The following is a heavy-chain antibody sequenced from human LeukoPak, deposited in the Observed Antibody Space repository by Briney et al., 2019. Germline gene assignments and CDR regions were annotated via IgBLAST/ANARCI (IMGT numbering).Heavy chain of an antibody. CDR2: ISVYNGNT. Sequence: ASVKVSCKASGYTFTSYGISLVRQAPGQGLEWMGWISVYNGNTNYAQNLQGRVTMTTDTSTSTAYMDLRSLTSDDTAVYYCARGVAGEPYYFDYWGQGTLVTVSS. V-gene: IGHV1-18*01. J-gene: IGHJ4*02. CDR1: GYTFTSYG. D-gene: IGHD3-10*01. CDR3: ARGVAGEPYYFDY.